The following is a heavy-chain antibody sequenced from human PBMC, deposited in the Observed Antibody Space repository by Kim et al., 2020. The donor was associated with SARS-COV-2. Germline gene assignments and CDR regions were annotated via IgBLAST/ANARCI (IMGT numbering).Heavy chain of an antibody. CDR3: AKDPTYYFGSGSYKRYYCDY. V-gene: IGHV3-23*01. D-gene: IGHD3-10*01. Sequence: RFTISRDNSKNTLYLQMNSLRDEDTAVYYCAKDPTYYFGSGSYKRYYCDYWGQGTLVTVSS. J-gene: IGHJ4*02.